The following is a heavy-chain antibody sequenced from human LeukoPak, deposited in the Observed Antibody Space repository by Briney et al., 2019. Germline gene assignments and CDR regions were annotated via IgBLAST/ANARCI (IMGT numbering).Heavy chain of an antibody. CDR3: AKFHATWYGDT. CDR1: GYNFATYW. J-gene: IGHJ4*02. CDR2: IYPGNSHT. D-gene: IGHD6-13*01. Sequence: ESLKISRQGSGYNFATYWIVWVRQMPGKGLEWMGIIYPGNSHTRYSPSFQGQVTISADTSISTAYLHWSSLQSSDTAMYYCAKFHATWYGDTWGQGTLVTVSS. V-gene: IGHV5-51*01.